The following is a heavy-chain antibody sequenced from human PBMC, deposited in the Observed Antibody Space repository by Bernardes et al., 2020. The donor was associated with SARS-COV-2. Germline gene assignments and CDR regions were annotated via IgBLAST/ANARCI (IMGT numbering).Heavy chain of an antibody. V-gene: IGHV4-39*01. CDR2: RYRDGST. CDR1: GFTFSSYA. D-gene: IGHD3-9*01. CDR3: ARHVYSYDITGGMDV. Sequence: GSLRLSCAASGFTFSSYAMSWVRQAPGKGLEWIGSRYRDGSTYYDPSLKSRVTISADTSKNQFSLKLTSVTSTDTAVYFCARHVYSYDITGGMDVWGQGTTVTVSS. J-gene: IGHJ6*02.